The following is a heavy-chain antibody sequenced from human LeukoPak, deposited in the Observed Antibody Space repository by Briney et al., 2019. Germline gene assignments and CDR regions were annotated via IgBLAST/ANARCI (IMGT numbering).Heavy chain of an antibody. Sequence: SETLSLTCTVSGGSITSSSCFWGWIRQPPGKGLEWIGNIFYSGNTYYNPSLKSRVTLSVDTSKNQFSLKLSSVTAADTAVYYCARLKSANLIDYWGQGTLVTVSS. CDR1: GGSITSSSCF. CDR3: ARLKSANLIDY. D-gene: IGHD4/OR15-4a*01. V-gene: IGHV4-39*01. J-gene: IGHJ4*02. CDR2: IFYSGNT.